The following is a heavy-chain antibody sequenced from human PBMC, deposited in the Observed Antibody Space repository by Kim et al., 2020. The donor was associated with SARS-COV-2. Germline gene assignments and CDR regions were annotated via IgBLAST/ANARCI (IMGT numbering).Heavy chain of an antibody. CDR3: ARHLSNEVDYLYYYGMDV. J-gene: IGHJ6*02. Sequence: GGSLRLSCAASGFTVSSEYMSWVRQAPGKGLEWVSIIYSGGRTYYADSVKGRFTISRDNSKNTLYLQMSSLRAEDTAVYYCARHLSNEVDYLYYYGMDVWGQGTTVTVSS. CDR1: GFTVSSEY. V-gene: IGHV3-53*01. CDR2: IYSGGRT.